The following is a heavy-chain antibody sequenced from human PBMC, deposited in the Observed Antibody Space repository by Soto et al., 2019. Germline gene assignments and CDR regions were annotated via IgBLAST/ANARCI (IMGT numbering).Heavy chain of an antibody. J-gene: IGHJ5*02. CDR1: GGSISSGGYY. CDR2: IYYSGST. Sequence: SETLSLTCTVSGGSISSGGYYWSWIRQHPGKGLEWIGYIYYSGSTYYNPSLKSRVTISVDTSKNQFSLKLSSVTAADTAVYYCARVGYCGSGSSNNWFDPWGQGTLVTVSP. D-gene: IGHD3-10*01. CDR3: ARVGYCGSGSSNNWFDP. V-gene: IGHV4-31*03.